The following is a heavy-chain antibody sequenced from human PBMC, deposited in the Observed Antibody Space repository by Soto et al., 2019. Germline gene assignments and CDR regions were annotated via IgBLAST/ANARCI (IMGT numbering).Heavy chain of an antibody. CDR3: AKCTELGGLDFWSGYYPDY. D-gene: IGHD3-3*01. Sequence: GGSLRLSCAASGFTFSSYAMSWVRQAPGKGLEWVSAISGSGGSTYYADSVKGRFTISRDNSKNTLYLQMNSLRAEDTAVYYCAKCTELGGLDFWSGYYPDYWGQGTLVTVSS. CDR1: GFTFSSYA. J-gene: IGHJ4*02. CDR2: ISGSGGST. V-gene: IGHV3-23*01.